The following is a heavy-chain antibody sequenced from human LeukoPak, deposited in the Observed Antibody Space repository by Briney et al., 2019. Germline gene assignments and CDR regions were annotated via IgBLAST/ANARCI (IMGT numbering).Heavy chain of an antibody. CDR2: LYNDGRT. J-gene: IGHJ4*02. CDR1: GFTFSNAW. D-gene: IGHD3/OR15-3a*01. V-gene: IGHV3-53*01. Sequence: GGSLRLSCAASGFTFSNAWMSWVRQAPGKGLEWVSILYNDGRTYYAHSVKGRFTISRDNSKNTLYLQMNSLRAEDTAVYYCAKLSMDSYYFDYWGQGTLVTVSS. CDR3: AKLSMDSYYFDY.